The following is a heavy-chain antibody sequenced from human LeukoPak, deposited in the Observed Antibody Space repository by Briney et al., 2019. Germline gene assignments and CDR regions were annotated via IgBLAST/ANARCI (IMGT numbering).Heavy chain of an antibody. CDR2: MSGGGGST. D-gene: IGHD6-19*01. J-gene: IGHJ4*02. CDR1: GFTLRTNA. V-gene: IGHV3-23*01. CDR3: AKALSGEWLSFDC. Sequence: GGSLRLSCAASGFTLRTNAMSWVRQAPGKGLEWVSTMSGGGGSTYYADSVKGRITISRDNSRNTLYLQMNSLRAEDTAVYYCAKALSGEWLSFDCWGQGTLVTVSS.